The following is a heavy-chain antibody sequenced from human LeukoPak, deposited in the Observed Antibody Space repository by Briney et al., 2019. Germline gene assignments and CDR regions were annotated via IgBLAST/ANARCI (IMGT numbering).Heavy chain of an antibody. D-gene: IGHD4-17*01. J-gene: IGHJ4*02. Sequence: SVKVSCKASGGTFSSYAISWVRQAPGQGLEWMGGIIPIFGTANYAQKFQGRVTITADESTSTAYMELSRLRSEDTAVYYCASDLRLFYGDYGMDYWGQGTLVTVSS. CDR1: GGTFSSYA. CDR2: IIPIFGTA. V-gene: IGHV1-69*13. CDR3: ASDLRLFYGDYGMDY.